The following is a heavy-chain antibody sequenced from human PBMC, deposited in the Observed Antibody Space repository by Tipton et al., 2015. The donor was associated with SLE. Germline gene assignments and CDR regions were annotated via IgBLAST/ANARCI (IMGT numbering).Heavy chain of an antibody. V-gene: IGHV3-11*04. Sequence: LSLTCAVYGGSFSGYYWSWIRRPPGKGLEWVSYISGSGSTVHYADSVKGRFTISRDNAKNSVFLQMSSLRPEVTAVYFCARGDSSSLVGYFQHWGQGTLVSVSS. CDR1: GGSFSGYY. CDR2: ISGSGSTV. D-gene: IGHD6-13*01. J-gene: IGHJ1*01. CDR3: ARGDSSSLVGYFQH.